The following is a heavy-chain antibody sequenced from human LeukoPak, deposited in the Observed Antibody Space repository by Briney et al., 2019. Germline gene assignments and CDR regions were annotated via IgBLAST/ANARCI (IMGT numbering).Heavy chain of an antibody. CDR3: ARGRTVTTSPADY. CDR1: GYTFTCYY. CDR2: INPNSGGT. J-gene: IGHJ4*02. D-gene: IGHD4-17*01. V-gene: IGHV1-2*02. Sequence: GASVKVSCKASGYTFTCYYMHWVRQAPGQGLEWMGWINPNSGGTNYAQKFQGRVTMTRDTSISTAYMELSRLRSDDTAVYYCARGRTVTTSPADYWGQGTLVTVSS.